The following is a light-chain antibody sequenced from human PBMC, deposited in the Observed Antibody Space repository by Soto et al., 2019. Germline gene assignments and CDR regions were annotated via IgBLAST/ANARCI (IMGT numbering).Light chain of an antibody. CDR3: AAWDDSLNGLYV. CDR2: NNN. V-gene: IGLV1-44*01. J-gene: IGLJ1*01. Sequence: QSVLTQPPSASGAPGQRVTISCSGSSSNIGSGTVNWYQQLPGTAPKLLIYNNNQWASGVPDRFSGSKSGTSASLAISGLQSEDEGDYYCAAWDDSLNGLYVFGTGTKV. CDR1: SSNIGSGT.